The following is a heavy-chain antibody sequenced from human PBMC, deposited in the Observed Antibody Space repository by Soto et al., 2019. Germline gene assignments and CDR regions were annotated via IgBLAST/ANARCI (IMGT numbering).Heavy chain of an antibody. CDR2: INSDGSST. D-gene: IGHD3-9*01. J-gene: IGHJ5*02. CDR3: ARSGFGDFDWLLHH. V-gene: IGHV3-74*01. CDR1: GFTFSSYW. Sequence: GGSLRLSCAASGFTFSSYWMHWVRQAPGKGLVWVSRINSDGSSTSYADSVKGRFTISRDNAKNTLYLQMNSLRAEDTAVYYCARSGFGDFDWLLHHWGQGTLVTVSS.